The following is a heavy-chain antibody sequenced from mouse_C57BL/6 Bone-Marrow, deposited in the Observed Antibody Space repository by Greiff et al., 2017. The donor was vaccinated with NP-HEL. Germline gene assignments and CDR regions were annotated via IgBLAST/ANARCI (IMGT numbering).Heavy chain of an antibody. Sequence: QVQLQQSGAELVRPGASVTLSCKASGYTFTDYEMHWVKQTPVHGLEWIGAIDPETGGTAYNQKFKGKARLTADKSSSTAYMELRSLTSENSAVYYCTRSGATVVATRDFDYWGQGTTLTVSS. CDR1: GYTFTDYE. J-gene: IGHJ2*01. V-gene: IGHV1-15*01. CDR2: IDPETGGT. CDR3: TRSGATVVATRDFDY. D-gene: IGHD1-1*01.